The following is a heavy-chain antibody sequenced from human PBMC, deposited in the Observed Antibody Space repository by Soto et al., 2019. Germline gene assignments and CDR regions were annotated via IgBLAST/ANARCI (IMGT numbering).Heavy chain of an antibody. Sequence: EVQLVESGGGLVKPGGSLRLSCAASGFTFSSYSMNWVRQAPGKGLEWVSSISSSSSYIYYADSVKGRFTISRDNAKNSLYLQMNSLRAEDTAVYYCAREYLGTPGAFDIWGQGTMVTVSS. CDR1: GFTFSSYS. D-gene: IGHD6-13*01. V-gene: IGHV3-21*01. CDR2: ISSSSSYI. CDR3: AREYLGTPGAFDI. J-gene: IGHJ3*02.